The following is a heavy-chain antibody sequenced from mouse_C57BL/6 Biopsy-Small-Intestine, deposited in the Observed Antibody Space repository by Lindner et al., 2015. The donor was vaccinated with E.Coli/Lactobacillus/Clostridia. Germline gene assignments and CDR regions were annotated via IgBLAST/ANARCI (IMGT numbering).Heavy chain of an antibody. CDR1: GYTFTDFL. J-gene: IGHJ2*01. Sequence: VQLQESGPDVEKTGASVKISCKASGYTFTDFLLNWVKQSRGKSLEWIGDINPKTGGTTYNQKFKGRATLTVDKSSSTAFMELRTLTSEDSAVYFCASQGYDFDYWGQGTTLTVSS. CDR2: INPKTGGT. CDR3: ASQGYDFDY. V-gene: IGHV1-26*01.